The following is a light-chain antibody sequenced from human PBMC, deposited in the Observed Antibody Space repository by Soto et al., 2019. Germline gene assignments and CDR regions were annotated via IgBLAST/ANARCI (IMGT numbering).Light chain of an antibody. Sequence: QSVLTQPPSVSGAPGQRVSISCTGSTSNIGAGYHVHWYQQFPGTAPKLLMYDNTNRPSGVPDRFSGSKSGTSASLAITGLQAEDEADYYYQSYDSSLSSYVFGTGTKLTVL. CDR1: TSNIGAGYH. CDR3: QSYDSSLSSYV. CDR2: DNT. V-gene: IGLV1-40*01. J-gene: IGLJ1*01.